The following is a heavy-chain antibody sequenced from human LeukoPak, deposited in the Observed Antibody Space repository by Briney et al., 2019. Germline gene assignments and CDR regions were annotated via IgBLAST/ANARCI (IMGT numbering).Heavy chain of an antibody. D-gene: IGHD4-11*01. CDR1: GYTFTSYY. Sequence: SVKLSCKASGYTFTSYYMHWVRHAPGQGLGWMGIINPSGGSTSYAQKFQGRVTMTRDMSTSTVYMELSSLRSEDTAVYYCARDQARYSASYFDYWGQGTLVTVSS. J-gene: IGHJ4*02. CDR2: INPSGGST. CDR3: ARDQARYSASYFDY. V-gene: IGHV1-46*01.